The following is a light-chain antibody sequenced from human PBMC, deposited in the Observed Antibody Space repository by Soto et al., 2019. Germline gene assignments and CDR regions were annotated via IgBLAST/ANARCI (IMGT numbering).Light chain of an antibody. Sequence: QSALTQPASVSGSPGQAITITCTGTTSDIGSYNYVSWYLQDPGKAPKLIIYDVSYRPSGVSNRFSGSKSGNTASLTISALQAEDEVDYYCSSYTSSSTFVCGTGTKLTVL. CDR1: TSDIGSYNY. J-gene: IGLJ1*01. V-gene: IGLV2-14*01. CDR3: SSYTSSSTFV. CDR2: DVS.